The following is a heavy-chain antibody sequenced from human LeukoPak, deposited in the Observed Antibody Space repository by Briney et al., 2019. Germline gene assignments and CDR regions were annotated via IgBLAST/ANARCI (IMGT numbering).Heavy chain of an antibody. CDR2: IYYSGST. CDR1: GGSISSGDYY. J-gene: IGHJ4*02. Sequence: SETLSLTCTVSGGSISSGDYYWSWIRQPPGKGLEWIGYIYYSGSTYYNPSLKSRVTISVDTSKNQFSLKLSSVTAADTAVYYCARGQRLGELSYDYWGQGTLVTVSS. V-gene: IGHV4-30-4*01. D-gene: IGHD3-16*02. CDR3: ARGQRLGELSYDY.